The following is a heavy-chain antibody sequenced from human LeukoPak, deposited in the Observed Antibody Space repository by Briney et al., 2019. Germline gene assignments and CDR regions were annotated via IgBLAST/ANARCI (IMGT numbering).Heavy chain of an antibody. CDR3: ARDYRAYYYDSSGSXAFDX. D-gene: IGHD3-22*01. V-gene: IGHV3-11*04. J-gene: IGHJ3*01. CDR1: GFTFSDYY. Sequence: GGSLRLSCAASGFTFSDYYMSWIRQAPGKGLEWVSYISSSGSTIYYADSVKGRFTISRDNAKNSLYLQMNSLRAEDTAVYYCARDYRAYYYDSSGSXAFDXXXQGXMVT. CDR2: ISSSGSTI.